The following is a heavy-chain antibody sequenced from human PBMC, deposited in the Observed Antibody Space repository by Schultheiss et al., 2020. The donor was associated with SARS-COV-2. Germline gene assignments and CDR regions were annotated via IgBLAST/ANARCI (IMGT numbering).Heavy chain of an antibody. V-gene: IGHV4-31*03. J-gene: IGHJ6*02. CDR1: GGSISSGGYY. D-gene: IGHD2-8*01. CDR2: IYYSGST. Sequence: SETLSLTCTVSGGSISSGGYYWSWIRQHPGKGLEWIGYIYYSGSTYYNPSLKSRVTISVDTSKNQFSLKLSSVTAADTAVYYCATTKPGPYYYYGMDVWGQGTTVTVSS. CDR3: ATTKPGPYYYYGMDV.